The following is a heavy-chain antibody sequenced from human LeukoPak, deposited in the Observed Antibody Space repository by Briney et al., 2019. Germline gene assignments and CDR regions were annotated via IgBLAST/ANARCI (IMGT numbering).Heavy chain of an antibody. CDR1: GYTFTSYD. CDR3: ARDTDSSGYYAY. CDR2: IIPIFGTA. J-gene: IGHJ4*02. V-gene: IGHV1-69*05. D-gene: IGHD3-22*01. Sequence: SVKVSCKASGYTFTSYDINWVRQATGQGLEWMGGIIPIFGTANYAQKFQGRVTITTDESTSTAYMELSSLRSEDTAVYYCARDTDSSGYYAYWGQGTLVTVSS.